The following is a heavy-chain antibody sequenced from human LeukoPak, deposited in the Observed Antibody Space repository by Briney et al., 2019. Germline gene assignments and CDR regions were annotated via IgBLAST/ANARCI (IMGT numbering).Heavy chain of an antibody. J-gene: IGHJ4*02. CDR3: VKGSVYTSGCYDY. Sequence: GGSLRLSCSASGFTFNNYAMHWVRQAPGKGLEYVSAVNSNGAHTYYADSVKGRFTISRDNSKNTLYPRMSSLRPEDTALYYCVKGSVYTSGCYDYWGQGALVIVSS. D-gene: IGHD6-19*01. CDR2: VNSNGAHT. V-gene: IGHV3-64D*06. CDR1: GFTFNNYA.